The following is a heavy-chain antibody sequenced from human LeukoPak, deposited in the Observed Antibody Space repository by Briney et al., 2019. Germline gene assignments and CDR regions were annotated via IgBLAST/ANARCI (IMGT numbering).Heavy chain of an antibody. V-gene: IGHV3-23*01. Sequence: GGSLRLSCAASGFTFSSYAMSWVRQAPGKGLEWVSVISGSGGSTYYADSEKGRFTISRDNSKNTLYLQMNSLRAEDTAVYYCAKGKSYYDSSGYYHHYFDYWGQGTLVTVSS. D-gene: IGHD3-22*01. CDR3: AKGKSYYDSSGYYHHYFDY. CDR1: GFTFSSYA. CDR2: ISGSGGST. J-gene: IGHJ4*02.